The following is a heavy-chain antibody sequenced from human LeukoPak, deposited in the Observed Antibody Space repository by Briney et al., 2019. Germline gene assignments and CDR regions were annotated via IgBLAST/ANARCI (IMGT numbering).Heavy chain of an antibody. J-gene: IGHJ4*02. V-gene: IGHV1-69*05. Sequence: SVKVSFKASGGTFSSYAISWVRQAPGQGLEWMGGIIPIFGTANYAQKFQGRVTITTDESTSTVYMELSSLRSEDTAVYYCARDGWNPFTVTTGYFDYWGQGTLVTVSS. CDR3: ARDGWNPFTVTTGYFDY. D-gene: IGHD4-17*01. CDR1: GGTFSSYA. CDR2: IIPIFGTA.